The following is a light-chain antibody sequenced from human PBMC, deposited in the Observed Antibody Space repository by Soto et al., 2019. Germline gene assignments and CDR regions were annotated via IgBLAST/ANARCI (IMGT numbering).Light chain of an antibody. CDR1: SSDVGGYNY. Sequence: QSVLTQPPSASASPGQSVTISCTGTSSDVGGYNYVSWYQHHPGKAPKLMIFEVSKWPSGVPDRFSGSKSGNTASLTVSGLQAEDEADYFCCSYAGSNNRVFGTGTKLTVL. CDR2: EVS. V-gene: IGLV2-8*01. J-gene: IGLJ1*01. CDR3: CSYAGSNNRV.